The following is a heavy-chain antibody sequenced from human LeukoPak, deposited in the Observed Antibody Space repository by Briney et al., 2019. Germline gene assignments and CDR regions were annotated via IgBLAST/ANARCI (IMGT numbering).Heavy chain of an antibody. CDR1: GFTVSNNY. CDR3: ARTRDGYNPDFDY. J-gene: IGHJ4*02. D-gene: IGHD5-24*01. V-gene: IGHV3-66*01. Sequence: SGGSLRLSCAASGFTVSNNYMSWVRQAPGKGLEWVSVIYTGGSTYYADSVEGRFTISRDNSKNTLYLQMNSLRAEDTAVYYCARTRDGYNPDFDYWGQGTLVTVSS. CDR2: IYTGGST.